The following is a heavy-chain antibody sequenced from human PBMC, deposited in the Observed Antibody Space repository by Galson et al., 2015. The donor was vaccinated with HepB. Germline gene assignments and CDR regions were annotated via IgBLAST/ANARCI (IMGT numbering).Heavy chain of an antibody. D-gene: IGHD3-10*01. CDR1: GYTFTSYA. J-gene: IGHJ6*02. CDR2: INTNTGNP. CDR3: ATYNYYGSGSYFYWAPKSYYYYGMDV. Sequence: SVKVSCKASGYTFTSYAMNWVRQAPGQGLEWMGWINTNTGNPTYAQGFTGRFVFSLDTSVSTAYLQISSLKAEDTAVYYCATYNYYGSGSYFYWAPKSYYYYGMDVWGQGTTVTVSS. V-gene: IGHV7-4-1*02.